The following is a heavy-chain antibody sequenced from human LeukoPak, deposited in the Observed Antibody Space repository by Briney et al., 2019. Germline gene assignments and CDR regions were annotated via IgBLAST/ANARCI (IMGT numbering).Heavy chain of an antibody. D-gene: IGHD3-22*01. CDR2: IYPGDSDT. CDR3: ARYPPPIYYYDSSGSD. CDR1: GHSFTSYW. J-gene: IGHJ4*02. Sequence: GESLKISCKGSGHSFTSYWIGWVRQMPGKGLEWMGIIYPGDSDTRYSPSFQGQVTISADKSISTAYLQWSSLKASDTAMYYCARYPPPIYYYDSSGSDWGQGTLVTVSS. V-gene: IGHV5-51*01.